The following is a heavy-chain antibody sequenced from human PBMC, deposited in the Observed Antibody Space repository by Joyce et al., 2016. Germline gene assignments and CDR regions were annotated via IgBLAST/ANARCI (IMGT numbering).Heavy chain of an antibody. CDR2: ITSSSYTI. CDR3: ARRSASYGSGSYYNVVDI. Sequence: EVQLVQSGGGLVQPGGSLRLSCAASGFTFNGYSMNWVRQAPGKGLEWISYITSSSYTIYYANSVKCRFTVSRDNAKNSLYLQMNSLGVEDTAVYYCARRSASYGSGSYYNVVDIWGQGTMVTVSS. D-gene: IGHD3-10*01. V-gene: IGHV3-48*01. CDR1: GFTFNGYS. J-gene: IGHJ3*02.